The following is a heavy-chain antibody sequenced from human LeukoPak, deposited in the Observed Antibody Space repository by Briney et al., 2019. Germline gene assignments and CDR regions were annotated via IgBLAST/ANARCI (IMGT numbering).Heavy chain of an antibody. CDR3: ARWGSSAAPFDY. V-gene: IGHV5-51*01. CDR2: IYPGDSDT. Sequence: GESLKISCKGSGYSFTNYWIGWVRQMPGKGLERMGIIYPGDSDTRYSPSFQGQVLISVDKSISTAYLQWGSLKASDTAMYYCARWGSSAAPFDYWSQGTLVTVSS. D-gene: IGHD6-13*01. J-gene: IGHJ4*02. CDR1: GYSFTNYW.